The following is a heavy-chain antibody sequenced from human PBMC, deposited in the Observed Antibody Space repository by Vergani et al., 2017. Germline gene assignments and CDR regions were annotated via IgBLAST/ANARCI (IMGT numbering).Heavy chain of an antibody. CDR1: GFTFSSYG. V-gene: IGHV3-30*18. Sequence: QVQLVESGGGVVQPGRSLRLSCAASGFTFSSYGMHWVRQAPGKGLEGVAVISYDGSNKYYADSVKGRFTISRDNSKNTLYLQMNSLRAEDTAVYYCAKDGGTGTIQACYYYGMDVWGQGTTVTVSS. D-gene: IGHD1-1*01. CDR2: ISYDGSNK. CDR3: AKDGGTGTIQACYYYGMDV. J-gene: IGHJ6*02.